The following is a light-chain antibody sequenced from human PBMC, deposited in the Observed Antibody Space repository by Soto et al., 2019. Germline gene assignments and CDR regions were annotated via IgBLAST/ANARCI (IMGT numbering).Light chain of an antibody. CDR1: SSDVGGYNY. V-gene: IGLV2-8*01. CDR2: DVS. J-gene: IGLJ1*01. Sequence: QSALTQPPSASGSPGQSVTISCTGTSSDVGGYNYVSWYQQHPGKAPKLMILDVSRRPSGVPDRFSGSKSGNTASLTVSGLRADDEADYYCCSYAGSNRNVFGTGTKLTVL. CDR3: CSYAGSNRNV.